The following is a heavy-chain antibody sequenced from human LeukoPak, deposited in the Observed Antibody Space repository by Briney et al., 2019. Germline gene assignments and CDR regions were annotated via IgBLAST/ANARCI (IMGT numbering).Heavy chain of an antibody. J-gene: IGHJ6*02. CDR1: GFTFSSYE. V-gene: IGHV3-48*03. CDR2: IASGGGANR. D-gene: IGHD2/OR15-2a*01. Sequence: GGSLTLSCAASGFTFSSYEMNWVRQAPGKGLEWVSYIASGGGANRFYSESVKGRFTISRDNAKNSLYLHMNSLRAEDTGVYYCARIGTTTRGPAGLDVWGQGTTVPVSS. CDR3: ARIGTTTRGPAGLDV.